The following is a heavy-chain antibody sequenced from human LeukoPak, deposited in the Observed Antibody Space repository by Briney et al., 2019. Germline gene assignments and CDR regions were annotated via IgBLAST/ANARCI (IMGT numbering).Heavy chain of an antibody. J-gene: IGHJ4*02. CDR1: GGSISSYY. Sequence: SETLSLTCTVSGGSISSYYWSWIRQPAGKGLEWIGRIYTSGSTNYNPSLKSRVTMSVDTPKNQFSLKLSSVTAADTAVYYCARDTASYGDPYYFDYWGQGTLVTVSS. D-gene: IGHD4-17*01. CDR3: ARDTASYGDPYYFDY. CDR2: IYTSGST. V-gene: IGHV4-4*07.